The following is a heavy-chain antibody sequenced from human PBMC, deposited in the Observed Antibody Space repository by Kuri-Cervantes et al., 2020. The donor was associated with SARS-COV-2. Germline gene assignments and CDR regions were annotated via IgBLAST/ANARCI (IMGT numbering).Heavy chain of an antibody. CDR2: INPNSGGT. D-gene: IGHD2-15*01. J-gene: IGHJ4*02. V-gene: IGHV1-2*04. Sequence: SVTVSCLASGYTFTRYGISWLRQAPGQGLEWMGWINPNSGGTNYAQKLQGWVTMTRDTSISAASMELSRLRSDDTAVYYCARHGVAPCQGGICYDSDHWGQGTLVTVSS. CDR1: GYTFTRYG. CDR3: ARHGVAPCQGGICYDSDH.